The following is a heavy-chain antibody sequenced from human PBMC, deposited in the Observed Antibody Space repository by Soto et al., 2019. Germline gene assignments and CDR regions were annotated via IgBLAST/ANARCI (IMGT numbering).Heavy chain of an antibody. D-gene: IGHD6-6*01. CDR1: GFTFSSYA. CDR2: ISGSGGST. J-gene: IGHJ5*02. V-gene: IGHV3-23*01. Sequence: GGSLRLSCAASGFTFSSYAMSWVRQAPGKGLEWVSAISGSGGSTYYADSVKGRFTISRDNSKNTLYLQMNSLRAEDTAVYYCAKGLAQYSSSLWDWFDPWGQGTLVTVSS. CDR3: AKGLAQYSSSLWDWFDP.